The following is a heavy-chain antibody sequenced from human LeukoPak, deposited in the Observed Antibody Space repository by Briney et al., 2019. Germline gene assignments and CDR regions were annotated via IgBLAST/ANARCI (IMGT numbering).Heavy chain of an antibody. Sequence: KPSETLSLTCAVYGGSFSGYYWSWIRQPPGKGLEWIGEINHSGSTNYNPSLKSRVTISVDTSKNQFSLKLSSVTAADTAVYYCARGRASSYPYCSSTSCFPGGYWGQGTLVTVSS. J-gene: IGHJ4*02. CDR1: GGSFSGYY. CDR2: INHSGST. D-gene: IGHD2-2*01. V-gene: IGHV4-34*01. CDR3: ARGRASSYPYCSSTSCFPGGY.